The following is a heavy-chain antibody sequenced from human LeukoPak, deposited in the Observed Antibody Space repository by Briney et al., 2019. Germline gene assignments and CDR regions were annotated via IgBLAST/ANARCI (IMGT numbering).Heavy chain of an antibody. D-gene: IGHD1-26*01. Sequence: ASVKVSCKASGYMFSSYYMTWVRQAPGQGLEWMGWISGYSAKTNYAQKFQGRVTMTTDTSTRTAYLELRSLSSDDTAVYYCTRTRDYFATTRYFDYWGQGTLVTVSS. CDR3: TRTRDYFATTRYFDY. CDR1: GYMFSSYY. J-gene: IGHJ4*02. V-gene: IGHV1-18*01. CDR2: ISGYSAKT.